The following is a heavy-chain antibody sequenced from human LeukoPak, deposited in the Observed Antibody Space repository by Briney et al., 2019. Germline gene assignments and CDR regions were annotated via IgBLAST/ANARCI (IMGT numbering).Heavy chain of an antibody. CDR2: ISGSGGGT. D-gene: IGHD3-10*02. CDR3: AKSPITTFAEY. J-gene: IGHJ4*02. V-gene: IGHV3-23*01. Sequence: GGSVRLSCAASGFTFSSYAMSWVRQGPGKGLEWVSSISGSGGGTYYADSVKGRFTISRDNSKNTLYLQMNSLRAEDTAIYHCAKSPITTFAEYWGQGTLVTVSS. CDR1: GFTFSSYA.